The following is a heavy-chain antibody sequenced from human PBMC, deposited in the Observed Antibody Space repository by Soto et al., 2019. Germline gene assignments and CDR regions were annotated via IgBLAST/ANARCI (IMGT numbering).Heavy chain of an antibody. Sequence: GXSVKVSLNASGYTFTSYGISLLRHSLGQGLEWMGWISAYNGNTNYAQKLQGRVTMPTDTSTSTAYMELRSLRSDDTAVYYCARVRSDILTDRPDYWGKGTLVPVSS. V-gene: IGHV1-18*01. D-gene: IGHD3-9*01. CDR3: ARVRSDILTDRPDY. J-gene: IGHJ4*02. CDR2: ISAYNGNT. CDR1: GYTFTSYG.